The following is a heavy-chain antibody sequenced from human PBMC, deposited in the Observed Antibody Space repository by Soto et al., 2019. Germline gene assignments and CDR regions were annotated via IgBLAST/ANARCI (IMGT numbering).Heavy chain of an antibody. V-gene: IGHV1-18*01. CDR3: ARVYSYGFSYYNYMDV. CDR1: GYTFTSYG. Sequence: GASVKVSCKASGYTFTSYGISWVRQAPGQGLEWMGWISAYNGNTNYAQKLQGRVTMTTDTSTSTAYMELRSLRSDDTAVYYCARVYSYGFSYYNYMDVWGKGTTVTVSS. CDR2: ISAYNGNT. D-gene: IGHD5-18*01. J-gene: IGHJ6*03.